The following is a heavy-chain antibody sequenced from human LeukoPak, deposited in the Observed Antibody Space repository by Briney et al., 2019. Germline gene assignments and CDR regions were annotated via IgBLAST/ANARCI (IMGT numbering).Heavy chain of an antibody. Sequence: SETLSLTCAVYGGSFSGYYWSWIRQPPGKGLEWIGEINHSGSTNYNPSLKSRVTISVDTSKNQFSLKLSSVTAADTAVYYCARTKIAAAYFDYWGQGNLVTVSS. CDR1: GGSFSGYY. CDR3: ARTKIAAAYFDY. CDR2: INHSGST. J-gene: IGHJ4*02. V-gene: IGHV4-34*01. D-gene: IGHD6-13*01.